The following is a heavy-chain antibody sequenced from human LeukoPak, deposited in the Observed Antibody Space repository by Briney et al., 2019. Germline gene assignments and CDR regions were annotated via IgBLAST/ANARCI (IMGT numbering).Heavy chain of an antibody. J-gene: IGHJ4*02. CDR1: GFTFSTYA. CDR3: AKGGHDFNPFYW. V-gene: IGHV3-23*01. CDR2: IKGGGGDP. D-gene: IGHD2-21*02. Sequence: PGGSLRLSCAASGFTFSTYAMGWVRQAPGKGLEWVSSIKGGGGDPFYADSVNGRFTISRDDSKNTLFLQPDSLRAEDTAVYYCAKGGHDFNPFYWWGQGTLVTVSS.